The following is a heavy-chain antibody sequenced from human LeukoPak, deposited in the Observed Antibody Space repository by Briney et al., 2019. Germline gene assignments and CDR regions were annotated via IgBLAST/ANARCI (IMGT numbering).Heavy chain of an antibody. CDR1: GFTFSNYA. J-gene: IGHJ5*02. CDR3: AKGKAGGLVDLFDP. V-gene: IGHV3-23*01. CDR2: IVASYEGT. Sequence: GGSLRLSCAASGFTFSNYAMMWIRQPPGKGLEWVSSIVASYEGTFYANSVKGRFTISRDNSKSTLSLQMNSLRAEDTGVYYCAKGKAGGLVDLFDPWGQGTLVTVSS. D-gene: IGHD3/OR15-3a*01.